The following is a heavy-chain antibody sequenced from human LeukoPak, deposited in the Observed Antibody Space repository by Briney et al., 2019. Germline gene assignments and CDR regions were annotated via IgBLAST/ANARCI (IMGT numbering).Heavy chain of an antibody. CDR1: GFTFSSYA. V-gene: IGHV3-23*01. Sequence: GGSLRLSCAASGFTFSSYAMSWVRQAPGKGLEWVSAISGSGGSTYYADSVKGRFTISRDNSKNTLYLQMNSLRAEDTAVYYCAKDLRAVTMIVVVAIMGFDYWGQGTLVTVSS. D-gene: IGHD3-22*01. CDR2: ISGSGGST. J-gene: IGHJ4*02. CDR3: AKDLRAVTMIVVVAIMGFDY.